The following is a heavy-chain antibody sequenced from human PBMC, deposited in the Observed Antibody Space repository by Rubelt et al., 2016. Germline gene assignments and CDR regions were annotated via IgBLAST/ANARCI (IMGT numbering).Heavy chain of an antibody. V-gene: IGHV3-23*03. D-gene: IGHD3-3*01. Sequence: SRGGLVQPGGSLRVSCAASGFTFSRYAMNWVRQAPGKGLEWASGIYSGGSGSTNYADSVKGRFTISRDNTKNSLYLQMKSLRPEEPAVYHCARVRGNGYYYYWGQGTLVTVSS. J-gene: IGHJ4*02. CDR2: IYSGGSGST. CDR1: GFTFSRYA. CDR3: ARVRGNGYYYY.